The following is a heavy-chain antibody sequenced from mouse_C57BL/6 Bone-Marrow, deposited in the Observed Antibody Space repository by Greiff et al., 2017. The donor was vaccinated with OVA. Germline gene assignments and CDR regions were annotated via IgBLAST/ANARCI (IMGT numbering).Heavy chain of an antibody. Sequence: QVQLQQPGAELVRPGSSVKLSCKASGYTFTSYWMHWVKQRPGQGLEWIGMIHPNSGSTNYNEKFKSKATLTVDKSSSTAYMQLSSLTSEDSAVYYCARERLGGYAMDYWGQGTSVTVSS. V-gene: IGHV1-64*01. CDR2: IHPNSGST. CDR3: ARERLGGYAMDY. CDR1: GYTFTSYW. J-gene: IGHJ4*01. D-gene: IGHD2-4*01.